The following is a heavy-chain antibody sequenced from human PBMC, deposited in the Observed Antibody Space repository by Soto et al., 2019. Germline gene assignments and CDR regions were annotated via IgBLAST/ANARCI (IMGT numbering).Heavy chain of an antibody. CDR3: ARSVFP. CDR1: GVSISSGGYY. V-gene: IGHV4-31*03. Sequence: PSETLSLTYTVSGVSISSGGYYWSWIRQHPGKGLEWIGYIYYSKSTYYNPSLKSRVTISLDTSKNQFSLKLTSVNAADTAVYYCARSVFPWGQGTLVTVSS. J-gene: IGHJ5*02. CDR2: IYYSKST.